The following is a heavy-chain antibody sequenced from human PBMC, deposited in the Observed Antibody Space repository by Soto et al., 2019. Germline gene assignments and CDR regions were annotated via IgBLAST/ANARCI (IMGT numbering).Heavy chain of an antibody. CDR3: AREDGGSHYGYYFDY. D-gene: IGHD1-26*01. J-gene: IGHJ4*02. V-gene: IGHV1-46*01. CDR1: GYTFTSYY. CDR2: INPSGGST. Sequence: QVQLVQSGAEVKKPGASVKVSCKASGYTFTSYYMHWVRQAPGQGLEWMGIINPSGGSTSYAQKFQGRVTMTRDTSTSTVYMELSSLRSEDTAVYYCAREDGGSHYGYYFDYWGQGTLVTVSS.